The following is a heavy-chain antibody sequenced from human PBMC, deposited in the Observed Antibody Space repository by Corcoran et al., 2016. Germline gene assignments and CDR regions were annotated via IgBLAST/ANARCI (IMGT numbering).Heavy chain of an antibody. Sequence: QVQLVQSGAEVKKPGASVKVSCKASGYTFTSYAMHWVRQAPGQRLEWMGWINAGNGNTKYSQKFQGRVTITRDTSASTGYREGSSLRSEDTAVYYCAGGDIVVVPAARHYYYGMDVWGQGTTVTVSS. J-gene: IGHJ6*02. CDR1: GYTFTSYA. CDR3: AGGDIVVVPAARHYYYGMDV. CDR2: INAGNGNT. D-gene: IGHD2-2*01. V-gene: IGHV1-3*01.